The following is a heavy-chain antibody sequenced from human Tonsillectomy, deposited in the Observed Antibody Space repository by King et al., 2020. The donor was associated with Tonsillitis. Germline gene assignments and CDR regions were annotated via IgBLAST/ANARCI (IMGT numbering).Heavy chain of an antibody. J-gene: IGHJ4*02. D-gene: IGHD3-9*01. CDR2: IYYSGST. Sequence: QLQESGPGLVKPSQTLSLTCTVSGGSISSGDYYWSWIRQPPGKGLEWIGYIYYSGSTYYNPCLKSRVTISVDTSKNQFSLKLSSVTAADTAVYYCARTLNYDILTGYELPSTFDYWGQGTLVTVSS. V-gene: IGHV4-30-4*01. CDR1: GGSISSGDYY. CDR3: ARTLNYDILTGYELPSTFDY.